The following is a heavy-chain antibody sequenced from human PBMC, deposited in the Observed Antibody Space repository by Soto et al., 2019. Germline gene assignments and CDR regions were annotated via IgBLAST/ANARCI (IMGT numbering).Heavy chain of an antibody. V-gene: IGHV3-72*01. J-gene: IGHJ4*02. D-gene: IGHD2-8*02. CDR3: VRACTGYQLDY. CDR2: IRNKANSYTA. CDR1: GFTFSDHY. Sequence: GGSLRLSCAASGFTFSDHYMDWVRQASGKGLEWVGRIRNKANSYTAEYAASVKGRFTISRDDSKNSLYLQMNSLKIKDTALYYYVRACTGYQLDYWGKGTLVTVSS.